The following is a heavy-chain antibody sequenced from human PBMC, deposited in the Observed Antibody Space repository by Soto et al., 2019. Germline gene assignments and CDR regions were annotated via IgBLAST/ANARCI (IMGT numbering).Heavy chain of an antibody. V-gene: IGHV4-34*01. CDR2: VNHSGST. CDR3: ARKYLPYYGSGSPYGMDV. J-gene: IGHJ6*02. CDR1: GGSFSGYY. D-gene: IGHD3-10*01. Sequence: QVQLQQWGAGLLKPSETLSLTCGVYGGSFSGYYWSWIRQPPGKGLEWIGEVNHSGSTNYNPSLKSRLPISVDTSKNPFSLNLSSVTAAATALYYCARKYLPYYGSGSPYGMDVWGQGTTVTVSS.